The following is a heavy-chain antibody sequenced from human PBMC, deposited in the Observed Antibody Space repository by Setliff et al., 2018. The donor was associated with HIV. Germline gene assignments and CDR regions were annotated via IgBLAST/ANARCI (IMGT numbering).Heavy chain of an antibody. Sequence: GESLKISCQGFGYSFTSYWIGWVRQMPGNGLEWMGIIYPGDSDTRYSPSLQGQVTISADESINTAYLQWSRLKASDTAMYFCARVRVGATDGFDRWGQGTMVTVSS. J-gene: IGHJ3*01. CDR2: IYPGDSDT. D-gene: IGHD1-26*01. CDR3: ARVRVGATDGFDR. V-gene: IGHV5-51*01. CDR1: GYSFTSYW.